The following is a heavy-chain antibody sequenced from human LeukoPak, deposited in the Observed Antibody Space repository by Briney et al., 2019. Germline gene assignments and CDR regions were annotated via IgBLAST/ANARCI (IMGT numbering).Heavy chain of an antibody. Sequence: ASVKVSCKASGGTFISYAISWVRQAPGQGVEWMGRIIPIFGTANYAQKFQGRVTITTDESTSTAYMELSSLRSEDTAVYYCARDQLTTTGHGFKNWFDPWGQGTLVTVSS. CDR1: GGTFISYA. CDR3: ARDQLTTTGHGFKNWFDP. D-gene: IGHD1-14*01. J-gene: IGHJ5*02. V-gene: IGHV1-69*05. CDR2: IIPIFGTA.